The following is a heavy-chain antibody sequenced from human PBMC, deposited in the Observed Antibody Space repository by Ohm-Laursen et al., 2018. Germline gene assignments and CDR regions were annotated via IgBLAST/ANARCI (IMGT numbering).Heavy chain of an antibody. J-gene: IGHJ4*02. CDR2: IWHDGSNK. D-gene: IGHD5-24*01. CDR1: GFTFSSYG. V-gene: IGHV3-33*01. CDR3: ARHDGYGR. Sequence: SLRLSCTASGFTFSSYGMNWVRQAPGKGLEWVAIIWHDGSNKYYADSVKGRFTISRDNSKNTLYLQMNSLRAGDTAVYYCARHDGYGRWGQGTRVTVSS.